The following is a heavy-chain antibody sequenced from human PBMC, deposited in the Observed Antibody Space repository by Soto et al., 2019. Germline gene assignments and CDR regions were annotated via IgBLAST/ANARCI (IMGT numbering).Heavy chain of an antibody. V-gene: IGHV1-18*01. CDR3: ARFGSTRNYYGMDV. J-gene: IGHJ6*02. D-gene: IGHD2-2*01. CDR2: ISAYNGNT. Sequence: ASVKVSCKASGYTFTRYGISWVRQAPGQGLEWMGWISAYNGNTNYAQKLQGRVTMTTDTSTSAAYMELRSLRSDDTAVYYCARFGSTRNYYGMDVWGQGTTVTVSS. CDR1: GYTFTRYG.